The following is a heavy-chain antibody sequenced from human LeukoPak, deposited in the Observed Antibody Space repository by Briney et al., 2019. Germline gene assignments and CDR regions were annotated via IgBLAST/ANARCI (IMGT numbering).Heavy chain of an antibody. CDR2: IWYDGSNK. Sequence: AGGSLRLSCAASGFTFSSYGMHWVRQAPGKGLEWVAVIWYDGSNKYYADSVKGRFTISRDNSKNTLYLQMNSLRAEDTAVYYCARDSGDRPLAVGYFFDYWGQGTLVTVSS. V-gene: IGHV3-33*01. D-gene: IGHD7-27*01. J-gene: IGHJ4*02. CDR3: ARDSGDRPLAVGYFFDY. CDR1: GFTFSSYG.